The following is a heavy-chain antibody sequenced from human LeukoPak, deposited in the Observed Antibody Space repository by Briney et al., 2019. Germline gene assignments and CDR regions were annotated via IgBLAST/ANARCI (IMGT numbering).Heavy chain of an antibody. CDR2: ISSSSSYI. CDR1: GFNFSSYS. V-gene: IGHV3-21*01. Sequence: GGSLRLSCAASGFNFSSYSMNWVRQAPGKGLEWVSSISSSSSYIYYADSVKGRFTISRDNAKNSLYLQMNSLRAEDTAVYYCARDLTVAGTPNWFDPWGQGTLVTVSS. J-gene: IGHJ5*02. CDR3: ARDLTVAGTPNWFDP. D-gene: IGHD6-19*01.